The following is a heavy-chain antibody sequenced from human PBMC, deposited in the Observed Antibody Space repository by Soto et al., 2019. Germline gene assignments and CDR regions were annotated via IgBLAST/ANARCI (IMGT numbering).Heavy chain of an antibody. CDR2: IIPMFGTA. J-gene: IGHJ6*02. CDR1: GGTFSTYA. V-gene: IGHV1-69*12. D-gene: IGHD2-15*01. Sequence: QVQLVQSGAEVKKPGSSVKVSCKASGGTFSTYAISWVRQAPGQGLEWMGGIIPMFGTANYAQKFQGRVTITAEESTSTAYMELSSLRSEDTAVFYCARRYFISSSCYLYGMDVWGQGTTVTVSS. CDR3: ARRYFISSSCYLYGMDV.